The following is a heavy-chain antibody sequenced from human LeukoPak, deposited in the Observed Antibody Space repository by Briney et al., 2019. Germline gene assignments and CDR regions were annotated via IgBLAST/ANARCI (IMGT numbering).Heavy chain of an antibody. Sequence: GGSLRLSCAASGFSFSTYNMLWVRQAPGKGLEYVSGISSNGSSTLYANSVKGRFTISRDNSKNTLFLQMGSLRVEDMAVYYCARDLCVGGSCYSIFDYWGQGTLVTVSS. V-gene: IGHV3-64*01. D-gene: IGHD2-15*01. CDR1: GFSFSTYN. CDR3: ARDLCVGGSCYSIFDY. J-gene: IGHJ4*02. CDR2: ISSNGSST.